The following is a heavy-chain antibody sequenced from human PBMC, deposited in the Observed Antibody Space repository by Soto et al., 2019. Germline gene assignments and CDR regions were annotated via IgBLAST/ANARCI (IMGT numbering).Heavy chain of an antibody. V-gene: IGHV4-31*03. J-gene: IGHJ4*02. D-gene: IGHD6-13*01. CDR1: GCSISSGGYY. Sequence: QVQLQESGPGLVKPSQTLSLTCTVSGCSISSGGYYWSWIRQHPGKGLEWIGYMYYSGSTYYNPSLKSRVTISVDTSKNQFSLKLSSVTAADTAVYYCARGGIAAAAPPDYWGQGTLVTVSS. CDR2: MYYSGST. CDR3: ARGGIAAAAPPDY.